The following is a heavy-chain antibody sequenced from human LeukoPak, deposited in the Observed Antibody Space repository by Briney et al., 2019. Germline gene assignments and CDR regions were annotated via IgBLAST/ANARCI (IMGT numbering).Heavy chain of an antibody. D-gene: IGHD3-22*01. J-gene: IGHJ1*01. CDR1: GYTFTSHG. CDR3: ARDDYYDSSGYYTL. CDR2: INTYIGNT. V-gene: IGHV1-18*01. Sequence: ASVKVSCKASGYTFTSHGFSWVRQAPGQGLEWMGWINTYIGNTNYAQKLQGRVTVTTDTSTSTAYMELRSLRSDDTAVYYCARDDYYDSSGYYTLWGQGTLVTVSS.